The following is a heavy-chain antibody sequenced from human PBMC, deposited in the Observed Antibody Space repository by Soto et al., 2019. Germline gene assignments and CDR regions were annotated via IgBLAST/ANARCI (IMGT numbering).Heavy chain of an antibody. CDR3: ARDYYDSSGYYYVWYFDL. Sequence: SVKVSCKASGGTFSSYAISWVRQAPGQGLEWMGGIIPIFGTANYAQKFQGRVTITADESTSTAYMELSSLRSEDTAVYYCARDYYDSSGYYYVWYFDLWGRGTLVTVSS. D-gene: IGHD3-22*01. J-gene: IGHJ2*01. V-gene: IGHV1-69*13. CDR2: IIPIFGTA. CDR1: GGTFSSYA.